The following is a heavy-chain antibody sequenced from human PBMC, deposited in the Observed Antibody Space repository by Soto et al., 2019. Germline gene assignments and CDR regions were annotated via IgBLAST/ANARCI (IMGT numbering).Heavy chain of an antibody. CDR2: INPNSGGT. J-gene: IGHJ6*02. CDR3: ARCGDRSITIFGVVTRDYYYYGMDV. Sequence: ASVKVSCKASGYTFTGYYMHWVRQAPGQGLEWMGWINPNSGGTNYAQKFQGWVTMTRDTSISTAYMELSRLRSDDTAVYYCARCGDRSITIFGVVTRDYYYYGMDVWGQGTTVTVSS. V-gene: IGHV1-2*04. D-gene: IGHD3-3*01. CDR1: GYTFTGYY.